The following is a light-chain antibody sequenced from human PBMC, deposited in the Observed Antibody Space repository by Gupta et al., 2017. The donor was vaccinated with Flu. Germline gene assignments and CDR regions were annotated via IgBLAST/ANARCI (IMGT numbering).Light chain of an antibody. J-gene: IGLJ3*02. Sequence: QTVVTQEPSFSVSPGGTVTLTCGLSSGSVSTNYYPTWYQQTPGQAPRTLIYSTNTRSAGVPDRFSGSILGNKAALTITGAKADDDSYYYCLLYMGSGISVFGGGTKVTVL. CDR3: LLYMGSGISV. V-gene: IGLV8-61*01. CDR1: SGSVSTNYY. CDR2: STN.